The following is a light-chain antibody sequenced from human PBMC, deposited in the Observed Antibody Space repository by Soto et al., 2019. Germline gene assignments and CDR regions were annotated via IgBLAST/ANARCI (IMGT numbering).Light chain of an antibody. J-gene: IGKJ2*01. CDR3: KQYGSSPYT. V-gene: IGKV3-20*01. CDR1: QSVSSSY. CDR2: GAS. Sequence: EIVLTQSPGTLSLSPGERATLSCRASQSVSSSYLAWYQQKPGQAPRLLIYGASSRATGIPDRFSGSGSGTDFTLTISRLEPEDVAVYYCKQYGSSPYTFGQVTKLEIK.